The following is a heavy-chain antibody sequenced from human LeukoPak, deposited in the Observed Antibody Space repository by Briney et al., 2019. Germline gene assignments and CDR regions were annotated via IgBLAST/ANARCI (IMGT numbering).Heavy chain of an antibody. CDR2: IYYSGSS. V-gene: IGHV4-59*08. Sequence: SETLSLTCTVSGDSINGYYWSWVRQPPGRGLGWIGYIYYSGSSRYNPSLESRLTLSVATSKNQFSLNLNSVTAADTAVYYCVRHDNGYFHYWGQGTLVTVSS. CDR1: GDSINGYY. J-gene: IGHJ4*02. D-gene: IGHD2-8*01. CDR3: VRHDNGYFHY.